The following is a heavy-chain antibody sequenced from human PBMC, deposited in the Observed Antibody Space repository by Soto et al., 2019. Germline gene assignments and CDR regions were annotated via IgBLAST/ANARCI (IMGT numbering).Heavy chain of an antibody. Sequence: PSETLSLTCTVSGGSISSGGYYWSWIRQHPGKGLEWIGYIYYSGSTYYNPSLKSRVTISVDTSKNQFSLKLSSVTAADTAVYYCARGVSSWLPIDYWGQGTLVTVSS. D-gene: IGHD6-13*01. V-gene: IGHV4-31*03. CDR2: IYYSGST. CDR3: ARGVSSWLPIDY. J-gene: IGHJ4*02. CDR1: GGSISSGGYY.